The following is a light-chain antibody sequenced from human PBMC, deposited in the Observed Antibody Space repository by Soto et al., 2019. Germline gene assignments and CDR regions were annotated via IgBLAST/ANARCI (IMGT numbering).Light chain of an antibody. J-gene: IGLJ3*02. CDR1: SSDVGGYNY. CDR3: SSYAGSNLWV. CDR2: EVS. Sequence: QSVLTQPPSASGSPGQSVTISCTGTSSDVGGYNYVSWYQQHSGKAPKLMIYEVSKRPSGVPDRFSGSKSGNTASLTVSGLQAEDEADYYCSSYAGSNLWVFGGGTKLTVL. V-gene: IGLV2-8*01.